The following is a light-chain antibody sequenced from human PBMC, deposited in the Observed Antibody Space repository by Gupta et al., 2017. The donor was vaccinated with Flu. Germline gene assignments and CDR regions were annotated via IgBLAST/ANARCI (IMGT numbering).Light chain of an antibody. CDR2: RAS. J-gene: IGKJ1*01. CDR1: QSLNNW. CDR3: QQENSASWT. Sequence: DIQMTQSPSTLSASVGDRVTITCRASQSLNNWLAWYQQKSGKAPKLLIYRASGVESGVPPRFSGSGSGTXYTLTIXNLQPEDSATYYCQQENSASWTFGXGTKVE. V-gene: IGKV1-5*03.